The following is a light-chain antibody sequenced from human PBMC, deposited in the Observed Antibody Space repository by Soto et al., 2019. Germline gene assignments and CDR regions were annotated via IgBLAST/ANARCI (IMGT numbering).Light chain of an antibody. CDR1: QSISSNY. V-gene: IGKV3-20*01. J-gene: IGKJ3*01. CDR2: GAS. Sequence: EIVVTQSPGTLSLSPGERATLSCRASQSISSNYLAWYQQKPGQAPRLLIYGASSRASGIPDRFSGSGSGTDFTLTISRLEPEDFVVYYCQQYETSPFTFGPGTKVDIK. CDR3: QQYETSPFT.